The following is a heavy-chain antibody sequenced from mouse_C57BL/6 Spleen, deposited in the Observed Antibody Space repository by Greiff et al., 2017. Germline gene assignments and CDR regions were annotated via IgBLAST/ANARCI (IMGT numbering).Heavy chain of an antibody. J-gene: IGHJ2*01. V-gene: IGHV1-50*01. Sequence: QVQLKQPGAELVKPGASVKLSCKASGYTFTSYWMQLVKQRPGQGLEWIGEIDPSDSYTNYNQKFQGKATLTVDTSSSTAYMQLSSLTSEDAAVYYCARWYGNYDYWGQGTTLTVSS. D-gene: IGHD2-10*02. CDR2: IDPSDSYT. CDR3: ARWYGNYDY. CDR1: GYTFTSYW.